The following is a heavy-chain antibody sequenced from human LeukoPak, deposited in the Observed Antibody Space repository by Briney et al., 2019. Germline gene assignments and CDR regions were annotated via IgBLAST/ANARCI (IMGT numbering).Heavy chain of an antibody. J-gene: IGHJ4*02. V-gene: IGHV4-38-2*02. D-gene: IGHD3-3*01. CDR2: ICQSGST. CDR3: ARKGWSGNYQFDY. Sequence: PSETLSLTCTVSGYSISSIHCWGWIRQPPGKGLEWIGSICQSGSTYYSPSFKSRVILSLDTSKNQFSLRLTSVTAADTAVYYCARKGWSGNYQFDYWGQGTLVTVSS. CDR1: GYSISSIHC.